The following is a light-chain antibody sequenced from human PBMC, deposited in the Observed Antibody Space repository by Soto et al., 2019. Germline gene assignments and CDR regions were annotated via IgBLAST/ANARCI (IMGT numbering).Light chain of an antibody. V-gene: IGLV1-44*01. Sequence: QSALTQPPSASGTPGQRIIISCSGSTSNIESHSVNWFQQVPGTAPRLLIITNNQRPSGVPDRFSGSKSGASASLAISGLQSEDEATYYCATWDDSRKGVFGTGTRSP. CDR3: ATWDDSRKGV. J-gene: IGLJ1*01. CDR1: TSNIESHS. CDR2: TNN.